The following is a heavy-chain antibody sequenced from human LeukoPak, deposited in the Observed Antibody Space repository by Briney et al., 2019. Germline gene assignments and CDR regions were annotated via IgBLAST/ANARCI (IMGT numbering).Heavy chain of an antibody. CDR2: ISSSSSYI. D-gene: IGHD6-19*01. CDR3: ARDGSSGWYGY. J-gene: IGHJ4*02. V-gene: IGHV3-21*01. Sequence: GGSLRLSCAASGFTFSSYSMNWVRQAPGKGLEWVSSISSSSSYIYCADSVKGRFTISRDNAKNSLYLQMNSLRAEDTAVYYCARDGSSGWYGYWGQGTLVTVSS. CDR1: GFTFSSYS.